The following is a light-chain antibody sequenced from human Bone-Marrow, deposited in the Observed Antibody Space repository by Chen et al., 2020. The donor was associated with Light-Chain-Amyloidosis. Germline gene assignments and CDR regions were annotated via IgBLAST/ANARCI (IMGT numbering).Light chain of an antibody. CDR1: SSDVGGYNH. J-gene: IGLJ1*01. CDR3: SSYTITNTLV. CDR2: EVT. V-gene: IGLV2-14*01. Sequence: QSALTQPASVSGSPGQSITISCTGTSSDVGGYNHVSWYQQHPDKAPKLMIYEVTNRPSWVPDRFSGSKSDNTASLTISGLQTEGEADYFCSSYTITNTLVFGSGTRVTVL.